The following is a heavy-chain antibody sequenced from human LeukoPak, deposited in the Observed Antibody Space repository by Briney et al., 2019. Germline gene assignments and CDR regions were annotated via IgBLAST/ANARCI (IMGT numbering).Heavy chain of an antibody. J-gene: IGHJ4*02. CDR2: ISAYNGNT. V-gene: IGHV1-18*01. CDR3: ARNNWNRNFDY. Sequence: GASVKVSCKASGYTFTSYGISWVRQAPGQGLEWMGWISAYNGNTNYAQKLQGRVTMTTDTSTSTACMELRSLRSDDTAVYYCARNNWNRNFDYWGQGTLVTVSS. D-gene: IGHD1-20*01. CDR1: GYTFTSYG.